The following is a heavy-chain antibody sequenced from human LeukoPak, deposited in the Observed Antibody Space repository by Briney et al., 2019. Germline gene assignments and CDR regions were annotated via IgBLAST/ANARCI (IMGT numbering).Heavy chain of an antibody. Sequence: GGSLRLSCVVSGITLSNEGMSWVRQAPGKGVEWVSGISERGGSTNYADSVKGRFIISRDTSKNPVSLQMNSLRVEHTAVYFCAKRGIVIRAVILIGFHKEAYYFDYWGQGILVTVSS. CDR3: AKRGIVIRAVILIGFHKEAYYFDY. CDR2: ISERGGST. D-gene: IGHD3-10*01. V-gene: IGHV3-23*01. CDR1: GITLSNEG. J-gene: IGHJ4*02.